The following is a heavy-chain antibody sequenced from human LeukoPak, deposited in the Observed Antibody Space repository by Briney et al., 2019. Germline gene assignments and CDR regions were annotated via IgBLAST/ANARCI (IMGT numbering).Heavy chain of an antibody. Sequence: PGGSLRLSCAASGFTFSSYGMHWVRQAPGKGLEWVAVISYDGSNKYYADSVKGRFTISRDNSKNTLYLQMNSLRAEDTAVYYCAKVIKGNGSPAAMKNPFDYWGQGTLVTVSS. CDR3: AKVIKGNGSPAAMKNPFDY. J-gene: IGHJ4*02. CDR2: ISYDGSNK. D-gene: IGHD2-2*01. CDR1: GFTFSSYG. V-gene: IGHV3-30*18.